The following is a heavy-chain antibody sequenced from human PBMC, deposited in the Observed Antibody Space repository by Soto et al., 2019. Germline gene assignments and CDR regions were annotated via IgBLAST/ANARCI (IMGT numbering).Heavy chain of an antibody. CDR3: ARDRGYSSSFSSVYYYYYGMDV. V-gene: IGHV3-21*01. CDR1: GFTFSSYS. D-gene: IGHD6-6*01. J-gene: IGHJ6*02. CDR2: ISSSSSYI. Sequence: EVQLVESGGGLVKPGGSLRLSCAASGFTFSSYSMNWVRQAPGKGLEWVSSISSSSSYIYYADSVKGRFTISRDNAKNSLYLQMNSLRAEDTAVYYCARDRGYSSSFSSVYYYYYGMDVWGQGTTVTVSS.